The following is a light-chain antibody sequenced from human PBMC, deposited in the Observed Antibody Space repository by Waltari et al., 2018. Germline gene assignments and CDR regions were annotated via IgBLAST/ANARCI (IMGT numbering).Light chain of an antibody. CDR1: VLGKKF. CDR3: FTVDDNSLRL. J-gene: IGLJ2*01. Sequence: SYELTQPSSVSVSPGQTARITCSGDVLGKKFIRWFQQKPGQAPVLLIFRDSERPSGIPERFSGFSSGTTVTLTISGAQVEDEADYYCFTVDDNSLRLFGGGTKLTVL. V-gene: IGLV3-27*01. CDR2: RDS.